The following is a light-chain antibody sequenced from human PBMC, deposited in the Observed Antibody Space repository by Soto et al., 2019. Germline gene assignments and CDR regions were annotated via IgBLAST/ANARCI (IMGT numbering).Light chain of an antibody. V-gene: IGKV3D-15*01. CDR3: QQYHNWPPIT. CDR1: HSVSSS. Sequence: EIVLTQSPATLSVSPGERATLSCRASHSVSSSLAWYQQKPGQAPRLLIYGASSRATGIPDRFSGSGSGTEFTLTISSLQSEDFAVYYCQQYHNWPPITFGQGTRLEI. J-gene: IGKJ5*01. CDR2: GAS.